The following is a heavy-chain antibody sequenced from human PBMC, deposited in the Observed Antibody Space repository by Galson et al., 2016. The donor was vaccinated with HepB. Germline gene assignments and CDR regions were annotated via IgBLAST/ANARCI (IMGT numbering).Heavy chain of an antibody. D-gene: IGHD3-3*01. CDR2: ISNRGNTI. V-gene: IGHV3-11*01. J-gene: IGHJ4*02. Sequence: SLRLSCAASGFTFNDYYMSWIRQAPGKGLDWISHISNRGNTIFYADSLKGRFTISRDNAKKALYLQMNSLRAEDTAIYYCARGDSGVWSGYPSAIDYWGQGTLVTVSS. CDR3: ARGDSGVWSGYPSAIDY. CDR1: GFTFNDYY.